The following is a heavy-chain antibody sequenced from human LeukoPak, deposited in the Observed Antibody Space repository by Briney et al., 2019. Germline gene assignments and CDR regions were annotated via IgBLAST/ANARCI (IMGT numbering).Heavy chain of an antibody. CDR3: ARDKAPPFSGNRYYYGMDV. Sequence: SGTLSLTCAVSGGSISSSNWWSWVRQSPGKGLEWIGEIYHSGSTNYNPSLKSRVTISLDKPKKQFSLQLSSVTAADTAVYYCARDKAPPFSGNRYYYGMDVWGKGTTVTVSS. CDR1: GGSISSSNW. D-gene: IGHD6-25*01. J-gene: IGHJ6*04. CDR2: IYHSGST. V-gene: IGHV4-4*02.